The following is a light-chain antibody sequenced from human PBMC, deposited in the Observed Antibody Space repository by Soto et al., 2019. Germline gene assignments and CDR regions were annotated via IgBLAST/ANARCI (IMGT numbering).Light chain of an antibody. V-gene: IGKV2-28*01. CDR2: LGS. Sequence: DIVMTQSPLSLPVTPGEPASISCRSTQSLLHSNGYNYLDWYLQKPGQSPQLLIYLGSNRASGVPDRFSGSGSGTRFTLKISSVEAEDVGVYYCMQGSHWPGTFGQGTKVEI. CDR3: MQGSHWPGT. CDR1: QSLLHSNGYNY. J-gene: IGKJ1*01.